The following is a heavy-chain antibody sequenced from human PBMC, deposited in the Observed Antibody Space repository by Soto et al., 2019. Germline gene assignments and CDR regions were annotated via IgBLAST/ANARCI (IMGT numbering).Heavy chain of an antibody. J-gene: IGHJ5*02. CDR1: GGSISSYY. CDR2: IYYSGST. D-gene: IGHD4-17*01. CDR3: ARDYGDYLNWFDP. V-gene: IGHV4-59*01. Sequence: SETLSLTCTVSGGSISSYYWSWIRQPPGKGLEWIGYIYYSGSTNYNPSLKSRVTISVDTSKNQFSLKLSSVTAADTAVYYCARDYGDYLNWFDPWGQGTLVTVSS.